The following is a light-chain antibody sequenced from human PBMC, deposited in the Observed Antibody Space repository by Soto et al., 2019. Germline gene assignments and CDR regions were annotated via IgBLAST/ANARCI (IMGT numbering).Light chain of an antibody. CDR1: SSSVGSNT. CDR2: NSN. J-gene: IGLJ3*02. V-gene: IGLV1-44*01. CDR3: VAWDDSLNGWV. Sequence: VLTQPPSLSGTPGQRVAISCSGSSSSVGSNTVNWYQQLPGTTPKVLIYNSNQRPSGVPDRFSGSKSGTSASLDISGLQSEDEADYYCVAWDDSLNGWVFGGGTQLTVL.